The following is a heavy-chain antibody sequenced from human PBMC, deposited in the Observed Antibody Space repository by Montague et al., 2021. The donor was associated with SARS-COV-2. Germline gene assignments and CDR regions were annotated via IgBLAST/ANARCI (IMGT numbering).Heavy chain of an antibody. Sequence: SLRLSSAASGFPFSSFSINWVRQAPGQGLEWVSSISSTSIYMYYADSVKGRFTISRDNAKNSLYLQMDSLRVEDTAVYYCARGGARGVSYPGIDNWGQGTVVTVSS. J-gene: IGHJ4*02. CDR2: ISSTSIYM. CDR3: ARGGARGVSYPGIDN. CDR1: GFPFSSFS. V-gene: IGHV3-21*01. D-gene: IGHD3-10*01.